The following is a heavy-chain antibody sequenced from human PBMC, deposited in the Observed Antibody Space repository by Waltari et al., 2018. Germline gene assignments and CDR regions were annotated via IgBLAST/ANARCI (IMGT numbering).Heavy chain of an antibody. CDR1: GFTCRTSG. CDR3: ARRYFDL. V-gene: IGHV3-7*01. Sequence: EGQLVESGGGLVQPGGSLRLSCTASGFTCRTSGMQWVRQAPGKGLEWVANIKQDGSKKFYADSVEGRFTISRDNARNSLYLQMSSLRVEDTAVYYCARRYFDLWGRGTLVTVSS. CDR2: IKQDGSKK. J-gene: IGHJ2*01.